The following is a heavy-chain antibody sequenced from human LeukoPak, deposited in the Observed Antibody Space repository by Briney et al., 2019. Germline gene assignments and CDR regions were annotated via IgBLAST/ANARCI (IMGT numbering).Heavy chain of an antibody. J-gene: IGHJ4*02. CDR3: AKERPLAIAAAGTTHFDY. V-gene: IGHV3-23*01. CDR1: GFTFSSYA. D-gene: IGHD6-13*01. Sequence: PGGSLRLSCAASGFTFSSYAMSWVRQAPGKGLVWVSAISGSGGSTYYADSVKGRFTISRDNSKNTLYLQMNSLRAEDTAVYYCAKERPLAIAAAGTTHFDYWGQGTLVTVSS. CDR2: ISGSGGST.